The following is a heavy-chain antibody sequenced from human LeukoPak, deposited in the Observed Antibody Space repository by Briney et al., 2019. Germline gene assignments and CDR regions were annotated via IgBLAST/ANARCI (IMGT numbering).Heavy chain of an antibody. CDR3: ATGPNTLDY. CDR2: INHSGST. CDR1: GGSFSGYY. J-gene: IGHJ4*02. V-gene: IGHV4-34*01. Sequence: SETLSLTCSVYGGSFSGYYWSWIRQPPGKGLEWIGEINHSGSTNYNPSLKSRVTISVDTSKNQFSLKLSSVTAADTAVYYCATGPNTLDYWGQGTLVTVSS.